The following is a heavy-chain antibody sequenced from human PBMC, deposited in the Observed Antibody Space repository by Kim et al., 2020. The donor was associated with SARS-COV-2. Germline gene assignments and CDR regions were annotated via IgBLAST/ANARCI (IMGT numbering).Heavy chain of an antibody. J-gene: IGHJ5*02. V-gene: IGHV3-9*01. CDR3: AKDFASSWYYWFDP. Sequence: ADSVKVRFTISRDNAKNSLYLQMNSRRAEETALYYCAKDFASSWYYWFDPWGQGTLVTVSS. D-gene: IGHD6-13*01.